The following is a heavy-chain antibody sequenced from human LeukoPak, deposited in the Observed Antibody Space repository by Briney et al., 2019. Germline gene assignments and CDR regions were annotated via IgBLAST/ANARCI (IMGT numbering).Heavy chain of an antibody. V-gene: IGHV1-18*01. Sequence: AAVKVSCKASGYTFNSYGISWVRQAPGQGLEWMGWISAYNGNRRFAQRFQGRVTLTTDTSTNTAYMELRSLRSDETAVYYCARDLWNHWNDGIPSDYWGQGTLVTVSS. J-gene: IGHJ4*02. D-gene: IGHD1-1*01. CDR2: ISAYNGNR. CDR1: GYTFNSYG. CDR3: ARDLWNHWNDGIPSDY.